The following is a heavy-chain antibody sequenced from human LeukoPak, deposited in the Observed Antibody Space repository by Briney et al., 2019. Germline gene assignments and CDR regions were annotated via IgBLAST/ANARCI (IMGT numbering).Heavy chain of an antibody. J-gene: IGHJ3*02. CDR2: ISGSGGST. V-gene: IGHV3-23*01. Sequence: GGSLRLSCAASGFTFSSYAMSWVRQAPGKGLEWVSAISGSGGSTYYADPVKGRFTISRDNSKNTLYLQMNSLRAEDTAVYYCAKGVYSYGFHDAFDIWGQGTMVTVSS. D-gene: IGHD5-18*01. CDR1: GFTFSSYA. CDR3: AKGVYSYGFHDAFDI.